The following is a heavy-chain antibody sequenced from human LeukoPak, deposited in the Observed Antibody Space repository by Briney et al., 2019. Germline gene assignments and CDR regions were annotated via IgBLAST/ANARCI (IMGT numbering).Heavy chain of an antibody. V-gene: IGHV3-9*01. J-gene: IGHJ4*02. CDR3: AKDQHSIVATSYFDY. CDR1: GFTFDDYA. Sequence: GRSLRLPCAASGFTFDDYAMHWVRQAPGKGLEWVSGISWNSGSIGYADSVKGRFTISRDNAKNSLYLQMNSLRAEDTALYYCAKDQHSIVATSYFDYWGQGTLVTVSS. D-gene: IGHD5-12*01. CDR2: ISWNSGSI.